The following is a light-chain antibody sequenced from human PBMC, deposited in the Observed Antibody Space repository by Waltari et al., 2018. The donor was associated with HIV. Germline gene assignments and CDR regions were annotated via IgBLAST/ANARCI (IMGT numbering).Light chain of an antibody. CDR3: CSYAGSSNWV. J-gene: IGLJ3*02. CDR2: EGI. V-gene: IGLV2-23*01. CDR1: SSDVGNYNL. Sequence: QSALTQPASVSGSPGQSTTISCTGRSSDVGNYNLVSWYQQHPGKTPKLMIYEGINRPSGVSNRFSGSKSGNTASLTISGLQAEDEADYYCCSYAGSSNWVFGGGTKLTVL.